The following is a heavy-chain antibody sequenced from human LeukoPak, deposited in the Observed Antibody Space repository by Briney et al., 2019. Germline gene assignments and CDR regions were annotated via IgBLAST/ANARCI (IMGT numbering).Heavy chain of an antibody. Sequence: SGGSLRLSCAASGFTFSNAWMSWVRQVPGKGLEWVGQIVSKIDGGTTDYAAPVKGRFTISRDDSKSTLYLQMNSLKIEDTAVYYCTIDEDWNYARKDVWGQGATVIVSS. D-gene: IGHD1-7*01. V-gene: IGHV3-15*04. CDR3: TIDEDWNYARKDV. J-gene: IGHJ6*02. CDR2: IVSKIDGGTT. CDR1: GFTFSNAW.